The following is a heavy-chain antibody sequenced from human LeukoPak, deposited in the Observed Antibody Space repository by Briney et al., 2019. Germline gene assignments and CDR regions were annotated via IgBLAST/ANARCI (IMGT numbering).Heavy chain of an antibody. Sequence: ASVKVSCKASGYTFTSYDINWVRQATGQGLEWMGWINPNSGNRGYAQKFQGRVTITRDTSISTAYMELSSLRSEDTAVYYCARVYGSPDYWGQGTLVTVSS. CDR2: INPNSGNR. CDR3: ARVYGSPDY. CDR1: GYTFTSYD. V-gene: IGHV1-8*01. D-gene: IGHD2-15*01. J-gene: IGHJ4*02.